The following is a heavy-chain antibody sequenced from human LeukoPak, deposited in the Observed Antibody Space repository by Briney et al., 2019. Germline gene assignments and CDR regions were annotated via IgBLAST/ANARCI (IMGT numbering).Heavy chain of an antibody. CDR2: FDPEGGET. Sequence: GVSVWVSRKVSGYTLTELYMYWARQAPGEGGERMVGFDPEGGETIYAQKFQSRVTMTEDTSTDTAYMELSSLRSEDTAVYYCATDSGCDFSFDYWGQGTLVTVSS. CDR1: GYTLTELY. CDR3: ATDSGCDFSFDY. D-gene: IGHD5-12*01. V-gene: IGHV1-24*01. J-gene: IGHJ4*02.